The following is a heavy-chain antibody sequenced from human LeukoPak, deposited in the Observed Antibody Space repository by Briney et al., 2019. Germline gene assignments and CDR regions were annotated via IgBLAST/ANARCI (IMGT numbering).Heavy chain of an antibody. CDR2: IYHSGST. D-gene: IGHD5-18*01. V-gene: IGHV4-30-2*01. J-gene: IGHJ4*02. CDR1: GGSISSGGYY. CDR3: ARVHVDTGGEDY. Sequence: PSQTLSLTCTVSGGSISSGGYYWSWIRQPPGKGLEWIGYIYHSGSTYYNPSLKSRVTISVDTSKNQFSLKLSSVTAADTAVYYCARVHVDTGGEDYWGQGTLVTVSS.